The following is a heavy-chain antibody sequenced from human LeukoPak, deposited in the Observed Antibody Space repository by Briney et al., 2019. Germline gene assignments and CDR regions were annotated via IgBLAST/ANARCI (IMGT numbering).Heavy chain of an antibody. CDR3: VKDYYYYDSNGYYVNDGFDI. CDR1: GGSFSGYY. CDR2: VYTSGST. Sequence: SETLSLTCAVYGGSFSGYYWSWIRQPPGKGLEWVGRVYTSGSTNYNPSLRGRATMSVDTSKNQLSLKVTSVTAADTAVYYCVKDYYYYDSNGYYVNDGFDIRGQGTMVIVSP. D-gene: IGHD3-22*01. V-gene: IGHV4-59*10. J-gene: IGHJ3*02.